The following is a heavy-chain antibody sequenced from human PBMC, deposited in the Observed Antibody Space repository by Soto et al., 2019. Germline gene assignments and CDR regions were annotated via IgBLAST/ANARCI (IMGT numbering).Heavy chain of an antibody. CDR2: ISGSGGST. Sequence: GGSLRLSCAASGFTFSAFAMTWVRQAPGKGLELVSAISGSGGSTYYADSVKGRFTISRDNSKNTLYLQMNSLRAEDTAVYYCAKDLRVSNSQSNWFDPWGQGTLVTVSS. V-gene: IGHV3-23*01. J-gene: IGHJ5*02. CDR3: AKDLRVSNSQSNWFDP. CDR1: GFTFSAFA.